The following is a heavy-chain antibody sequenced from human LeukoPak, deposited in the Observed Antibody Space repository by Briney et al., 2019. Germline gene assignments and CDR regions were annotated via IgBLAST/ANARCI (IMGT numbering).Heavy chain of an antibody. V-gene: IGHV3-33*01. J-gene: IGHJ4*02. D-gene: IGHD6-13*01. CDR2: IWYDGSNK. Sequence: GGSLRLSCAASGFTFSSYGMHWVRQAPGKGLEWVAVIWYDGSNKFYADSVKGRFTISRDNSKNTLYLQMNSLRAEDTAVYYCARDRAAADLDYWGQGTLDTVSS. CDR3: ARDRAAADLDY. CDR1: GFTFSSYG.